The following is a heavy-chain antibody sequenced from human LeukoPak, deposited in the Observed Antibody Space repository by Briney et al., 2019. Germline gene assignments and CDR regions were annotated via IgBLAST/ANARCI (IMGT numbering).Heavy chain of an antibody. CDR2: INAGNGNR. V-gene: IGHV1-3*01. CDR3: ARGRGLIGTSRFDP. D-gene: IGHD3-10*01. J-gene: IGHJ5*02. CDR1: GYTFSNSG. Sequence: ASVKVSCTTSGYTFSNSGLHWVRQAPGQSLEWMGWINAGNGNRKYSQKFQDRLTITRDTSASTVYMELSSLKSEDTAMYFCARGRGLIGTSRFDPWGQGTLVIVSS.